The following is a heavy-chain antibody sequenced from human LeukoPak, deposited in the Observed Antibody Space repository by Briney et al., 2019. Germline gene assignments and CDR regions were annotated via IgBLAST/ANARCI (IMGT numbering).Heavy chain of an antibody. J-gene: IGHJ4*02. CDR1: GFTFSNYW. CDR2: ISSSSSTI. Sequence: GGSLRLSCAASGFTFSNYWMTWVRQAPGKGLEWVSYISSSSSTIYYADSVKGRFTISRDNAKNSLYLQMNSLRAEDTAVYYCARDTYYYGSGYFDYWGQGTLVTVPS. CDR3: ARDTYYYGSGYFDY. V-gene: IGHV3-48*01. D-gene: IGHD3-10*01.